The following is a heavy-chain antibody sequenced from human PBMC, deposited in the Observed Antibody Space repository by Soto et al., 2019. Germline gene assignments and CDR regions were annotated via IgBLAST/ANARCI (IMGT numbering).Heavy chain of an antibody. CDR1: GGSIASYY. CDR2: ISYSGST. J-gene: IGHJ4*02. Sequence: PSETLSLTCTVSGGSIASYYWSWIRQPPGKGLEWIGYISYSGSTNYNPSLKSRVTISVETSKNQFSLKLSSVTAADTAVYYCARGGGSPYHDHEIDYWGQGILVTVSS. V-gene: IGHV4-59*01. CDR3: ARGGGSPYHDHEIDY. D-gene: IGHD2-2*01.